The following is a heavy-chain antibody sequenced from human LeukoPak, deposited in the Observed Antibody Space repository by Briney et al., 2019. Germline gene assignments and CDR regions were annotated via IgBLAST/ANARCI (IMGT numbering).Heavy chain of an antibody. D-gene: IGHD1-14*01. CDR3: ARGYTASVGHFDY. J-gene: IGHJ4*02. CDR2: IYYSGST. CDR1: GGSFSGYY. V-gene: IGHV4-59*01. Sequence: SETLSLTCAVYGGSFSGYYWSWIRQPPGKGLEWIGYIYYSGSTNYNPSLKSRVTISVDTSKNQFSLKLSSVTAADTAVYYCARGYTASVGHFDYWGQGTLVTVSS.